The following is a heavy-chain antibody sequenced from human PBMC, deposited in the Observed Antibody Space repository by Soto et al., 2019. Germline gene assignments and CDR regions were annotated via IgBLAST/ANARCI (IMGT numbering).Heavy chain of an antibody. CDR1: GFPFSNYA. Sequence: EVQLLESGGGLVQPGESLKLACAASGFPFSNYAMSWVRQAPGKGLEWVSTTGGGIGPYYADSVKGRFTISRDNPKNTLYLQMNSLRAEDTAIYYCAKMPDGVNSNSPYCWGPGTLVTVSS. V-gene: IGHV3-23*01. D-gene: IGHD4-4*01. J-gene: IGHJ4*02. CDR2: TGGGIGP. CDR3: AKMPDGVNSNSPYC.